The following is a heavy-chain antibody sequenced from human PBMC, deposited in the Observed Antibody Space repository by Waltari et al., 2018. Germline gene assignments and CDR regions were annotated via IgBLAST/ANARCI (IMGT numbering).Heavy chain of an antibody. J-gene: IGHJ4*02. CDR3: VRGGGATPCAY. CDR2: IRGSGGST. V-gene: IGHV3-23*04. CDR1: GFTFSSYA. D-gene: IGHD1-26*01. Sequence: EVQLVESGGGLVQPGGSLRLSCAASGFTFSSYAMSWVRQAPGKGREWVSAIRGSGGSTYYADSGKGRFTISRDNAKNSLYLQMNSLRAEDTAVYYCVRGGGATPCAYWGQGTLVTVSS.